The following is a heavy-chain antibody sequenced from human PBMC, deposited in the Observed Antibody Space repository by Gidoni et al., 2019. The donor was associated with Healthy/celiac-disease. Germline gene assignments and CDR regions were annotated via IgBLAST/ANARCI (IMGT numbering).Heavy chain of an antibody. J-gene: IGHJ5*02. CDR2: SIPILGIA. Sequence: QVQLVQSGAEVKKPGSSVKVSCKASGGTLSSDAISWVRQAPGQGLEWMGRSIPILGIANYAQKFQGRVTITADKSTSTAYMELSSLRSEDTAVYYCASEDYDSSGYYYNWFDPWGQGTLVTVSS. V-gene: IGHV1-69*04. D-gene: IGHD3-22*01. CDR1: GGTLSSDA. CDR3: ASEDYDSSGYYYNWFDP.